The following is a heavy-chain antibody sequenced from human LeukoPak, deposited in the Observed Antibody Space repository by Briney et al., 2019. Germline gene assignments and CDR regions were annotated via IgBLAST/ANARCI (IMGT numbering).Heavy chain of an antibody. V-gene: IGHV1-18*01. D-gene: IGHD3-22*01. CDR3: ARDYYDSSGYYHYSAPRVGSDYYFDY. J-gene: IGHJ4*02. Sequence: ASVKVFCKASGYTFTSYGISWVRQAPGQGLEWMGWISAYNGNTNYAQKLQGRVTMTTDTSTSTAYMELRSLRSDDTAVYYCARDYYDSSGYYHYSAPRVGSDYYFDYWGQGTLVTVSS. CDR1: GYTFTSYG. CDR2: ISAYNGNT.